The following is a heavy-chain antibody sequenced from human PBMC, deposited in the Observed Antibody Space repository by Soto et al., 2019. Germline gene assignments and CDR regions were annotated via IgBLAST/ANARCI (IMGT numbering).Heavy chain of an antibody. CDR2: IWYDGSDK. CDR3: ARQYSSFDPWDY. Sequence: GGSLRLSCAASGFTFNNYGIHWVRQAPGKGLEWVAVIWYDGSDKDYADSVKGRFTISRDNSKNTVYLQLNSLRAEDTAVYYCARQYSSFDPWDYWGQGTLVTVSS. D-gene: IGHD6-6*01. J-gene: IGHJ4*02. V-gene: IGHV3-33*01. CDR1: GFTFNNYG.